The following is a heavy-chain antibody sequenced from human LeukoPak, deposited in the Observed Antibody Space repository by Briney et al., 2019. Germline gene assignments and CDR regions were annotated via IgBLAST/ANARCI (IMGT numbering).Heavy chain of an antibody. CDR3: ARGHSGSYQRTDAFDL. V-gene: IGHV3-21*01. CDR1: GFTFSSYS. CDR2: ISSSSDYI. D-gene: IGHD1-26*01. Sequence: RGSLRLSCAASGFTFSSYSMNWVRQAPGKGLEWASSISSSSDYIYYADSVKGRLTTSRDNAKNSLYLQMNSLRAEDTAVYYCARGHSGSYQRTDAFDLWGQGTMVTVST. J-gene: IGHJ3*01.